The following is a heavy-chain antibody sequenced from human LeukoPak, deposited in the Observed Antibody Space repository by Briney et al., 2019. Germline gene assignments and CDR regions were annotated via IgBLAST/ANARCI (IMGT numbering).Heavy chain of an antibody. CDR1: GFTFSRYS. V-gene: IGHV3-23*01. D-gene: IGHD1-26*01. CDR3: AKTWEVGARDYMDV. Sequence: GGSLRLSCAVSGFTFSRYSMNWVRQAPGKGLEWVSAISGSGGSTYYADSVKGRFTISRDNSKNTLYLQMNSLRAEDTAVYYCAKTWEVGARDYMDVWGKGTTVTISS. J-gene: IGHJ6*03. CDR2: ISGSGGST.